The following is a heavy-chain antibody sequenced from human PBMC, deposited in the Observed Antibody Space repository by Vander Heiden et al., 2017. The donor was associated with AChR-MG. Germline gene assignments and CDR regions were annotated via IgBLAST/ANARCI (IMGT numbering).Heavy chain of an antibody. Sequence: QVQPVESGGAVLQPGRSLRLPCAASGFPLGGYALHWVGQAPGKGLEWVAIISYDGSNKYYADPGKGRFTISRDNSKNTLYLQMNSMRAEDTAVYYCAGYYYDSSGYAFDYWGQGTLVTVSS. J-gene: IGHJ4*02. V-gene: IGHV3-30-3*01. D-gene: IGHD3-22*01. CDR2: ISYDGSNK. CDR3: AGYYYDSSGYAFDY. CDR1: GFPLGGYA.